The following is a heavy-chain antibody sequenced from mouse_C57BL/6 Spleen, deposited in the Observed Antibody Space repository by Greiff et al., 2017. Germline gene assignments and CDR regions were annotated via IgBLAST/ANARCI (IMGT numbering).Heavy chain of an antibody. V-gene: IGHV1-26*01. Sequence: EVKLQQSGPELVKPGASVKISCKASGYTFTDYYMNWVKQSHGKSLEWIGDINPNNGGTSYNQKFKGKATLTVDKSSSTAYMELRSLTSEDSAVYYCARDDGSSYLYFDVWGTGTTVTVSS. D-gene: IGHD1-1*01. CDR1: GYTFTDYY. CDR3: ARDDGSSYLYFDV. CDR2: INPNNGGT. J-gene: IGHJ1*03.